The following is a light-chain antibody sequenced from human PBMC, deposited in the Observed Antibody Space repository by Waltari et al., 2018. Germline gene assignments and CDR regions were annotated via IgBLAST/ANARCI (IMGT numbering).Light chain of an antibody. CDR3: QTWDRSTSSYV. CDR1: KLGDQY. Sequence: SYELTQPPSVSVSPGQTARITCSGDKLGDQYISWYQQKPGQSPVMVIYQDNRRPSGIPERFSGSNSGNTATLTITGTQAMDEADYYCQTWDRSTSSYVFGTGTKVTVL. J-gene: IGLJ1*01. V-gene: IGLV3-1*01. CDR2: QDN.